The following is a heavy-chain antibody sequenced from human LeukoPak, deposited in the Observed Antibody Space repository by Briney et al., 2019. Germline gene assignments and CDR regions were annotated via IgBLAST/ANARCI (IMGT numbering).Heavy chain of an antibody. Sequence: GGSLRLSCAVTGFNLRTYWIHWVRHSPGRGLEWVARINGEGSRISYADSVRGRFTISRDNAKNTAYLQMNSLRDEDTALYYCARDPGYYYYGMDVWGQGTTVVVSS. CDR1: GFNLRTYW. V-gene: IGHV3-74*01. CDR2: INGEGSRI. J-gene: IGHJ6*02. CDR3: ARDPGYYYYGMDV.